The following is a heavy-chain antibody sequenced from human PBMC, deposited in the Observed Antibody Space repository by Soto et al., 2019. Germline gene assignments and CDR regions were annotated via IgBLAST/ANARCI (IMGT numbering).Heavy chain of an antibody. D-gene: IGHD2-8*01. CDR3: AHSPSHFSPNGFAI. Sequence: QITLKESGPTLVKPTQTLTLTCNFSGFSLSTHGVGVGWIRQPPGKALEWLALIYWDDDKRYSASLNSRLNITKDTSKNQVVLTLTKMDPMDTATYFCAHSPSHFSPNGFAIWGHGTMVTFSS. CDR2: IYWDDDK. V-gene: IGHV2-5*02. J-gene: IGHJ3*02. CDR1: GFSLSTHGVG.